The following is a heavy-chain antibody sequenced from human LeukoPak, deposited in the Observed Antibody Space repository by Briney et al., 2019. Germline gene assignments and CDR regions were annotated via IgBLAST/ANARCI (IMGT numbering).Heavy chain of an antibody. D-gene: IGHD4-23*01. CDR3: ARVRWNYYFGY. CDR1: GFTFSSYA. J-gene: IGHJ4*02. CDR2: ISYDGSNK. Sequence: GGSLRLSCADSGFTFSSYAMHWVRQAPGKGLEWVAVISYDGSNKYYADSVKGRFTISRDNSKNTLYLQMNSLRAEDTAVYYCARVRWNYYFGYWGQGTLVTVSS. V-gene: IGHV3-30*04.